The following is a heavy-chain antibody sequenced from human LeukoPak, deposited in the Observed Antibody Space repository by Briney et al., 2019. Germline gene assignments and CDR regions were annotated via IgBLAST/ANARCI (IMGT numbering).Heavy chain of an antibody. D-gene: IGHD3-16*02. Sequence: PSETLSLTCADSGGSSSGYYWSWIRQPPGKGLEWIGEINHSGSTNYNPSLKSRVTISVDTSKNQFSLKLSSVTAADTAVYYCARGLYDYVWGSYRSGKNWFDPWGQGTLVTVSS. CDR1: GGSSSGYY. J-gene: IGHJ5*02. V-gene: IGHV4-34*01. CDR2: INHSGST. CDR3: ARGLYDYVWGSYRSGKNWFDP.